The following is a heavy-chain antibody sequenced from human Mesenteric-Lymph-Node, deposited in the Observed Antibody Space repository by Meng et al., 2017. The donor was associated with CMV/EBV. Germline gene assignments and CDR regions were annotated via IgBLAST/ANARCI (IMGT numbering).Heavy chain of an antibody. V-gene: IGHV4-34*01. CDR2: INHSGST. J-gene: IGHJ4*02. Sequence: QVQLQQWGAGLLKPSEDLSQTCAVYGESFSAYYWSWIRQPPGKGLEWIGEINHSGSTNYNPSLKSRITISVDTSKNQFSLKLTSVTAADTAVYFCASLAPLNNTKDKIPSGYWGQGTLVTVSS. CDR1: GESFSAYY. D-gene: IGHD1-14*01. CDR3: ASLAPLNNTKDKIPSGY.